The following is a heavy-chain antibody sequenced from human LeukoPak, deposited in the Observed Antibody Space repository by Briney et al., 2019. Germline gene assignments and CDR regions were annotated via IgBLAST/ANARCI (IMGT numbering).Heavy chain of an antibody. D-gene: IGHD3-22*01. V-gene: IGHV1-2*02. J-gene: IGHJ3*02. Sequence: ASVKVSCKASGYTFTGYYMHWVRQAPGQGLEWMGWINPNSGGTNYAQKFQGRVTMTRDTSISTAYMELSRLRSDDTAVYCCARDPLVVITTAPAANAFDIWGQGTMVTVSS. CDR3: ARDPLVVITTAPAANAFDI. CDR1: GYTFTGYY. CDR2: INPNSGGT.